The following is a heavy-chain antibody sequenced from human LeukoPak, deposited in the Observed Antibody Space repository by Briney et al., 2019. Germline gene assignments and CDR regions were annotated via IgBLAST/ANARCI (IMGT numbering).Heavy chain of an antibody. CDR3: ARGLSDYASGSYRYDS. V-gene: IGHV4-30-2*01. CDR2: IYHSGST. Sequence: PSETLSLTCTVSGGSISSGAYSWNWIRQPPGKGLEWIGYIYHSGSTYHNPSLKSRVTISLDKSKNQFSLKLSSVTAADTAVYYCARGLSDYASGSYRYDSWGQGTLVTVSS. CDR1: GGSISSGAYS. J-gene: IGHJ4*02. D-gene: IGHD3-10*01.